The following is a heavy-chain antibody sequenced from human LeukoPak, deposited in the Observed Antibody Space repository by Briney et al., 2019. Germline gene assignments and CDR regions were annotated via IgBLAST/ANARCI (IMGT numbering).Heavy chain of an antibody. CDR1: GFTFDDYA. D-gene: IGHD3-22*01. J-gene: IGHJ4*02. CDR3: AKDMSMIVVEYYFDY. Sequence: GGSLRLSCAASGFTFDDYAMHWVRQAPGKGLEWVSGISWNSGSIGYADSVKGRFTTSRDNAKNSLYLQMNSLRAEDTALYYCAKDMSMIVVEYYFDYWGQGTLVTVSS. CDR2: ISWNSGSI. V-gene: IGHV3-9*01.